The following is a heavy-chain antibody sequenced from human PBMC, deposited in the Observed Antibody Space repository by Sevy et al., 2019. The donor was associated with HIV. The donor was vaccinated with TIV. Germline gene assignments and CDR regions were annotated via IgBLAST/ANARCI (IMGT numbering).Heavy chain of an antibody. CDR1: GFTFSSYA. V-gene: IGHV3-23*01. D-gene: IGHD4-17*01. Sequence: GGSLRLSCAASGFTFSSYAMSWVRQAPGKGLEWVSAISGSGGSTYYADSVKGRFTISRANSKNTLYLQMNSLRAEDTAVYYGAKDLTTVTTLPFDYWGQGTLVTVSS. J-gene: IGHJ4*02. CDR3: AKDLTTVTTLPFDY. CDR2: ISGSGGST.